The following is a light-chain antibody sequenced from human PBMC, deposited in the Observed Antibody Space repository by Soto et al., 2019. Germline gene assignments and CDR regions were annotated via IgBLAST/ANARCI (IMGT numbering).Light chain of an antibody. CDR3: QQYNNYPALT. CDR2: DAS. J-gene: IGKJ4*01. CDR1: QTISTW. Sequence: DVQMTQSPSTLSASVGDRVTITCRASQTISTWLAWYQQKPGKAPNLLIYDASSLESGVPSRFSGSGSGTEFTLTISSLQHDDLETYYCQQYNNYPALTFGGGTRVEIK. V-gene: IGKV1-5*01.